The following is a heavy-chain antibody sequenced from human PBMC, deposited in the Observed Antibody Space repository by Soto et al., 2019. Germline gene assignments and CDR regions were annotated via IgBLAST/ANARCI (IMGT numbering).Heavy chain of an antibody. CDR1: GYTFTSYD. J-gene: IGHJ3*02. Sequence: ASVKVSCKASGYTFTSYDINWVRQATGQGLEWMGWMNPNSGNTGYAQKFQGRVTMTRNTSISTAYMELSSLRSEDTAVYYCARVYCTNGVCYDAFDIWGQGTMVTVSS. D-gene: IGHD2-8*01. V-gene: IGHV1-8*01. CDR2: MNPNSGNT. CDR3: ARVYCTNGVCYDAFDI.